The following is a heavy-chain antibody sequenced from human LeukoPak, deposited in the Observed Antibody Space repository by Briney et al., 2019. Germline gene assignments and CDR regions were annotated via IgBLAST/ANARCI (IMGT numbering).Heavy chain of an antibody. D-gene: IGHD2-8*01. J-gene: IGHJ4*02. Sequence: GGSLRLSCAASGFTFSNYGMHWVRQAPGQGLEWVALISYDGSNEYYGDSAKGRFTISRDNSKNTLYLQMNSLRAEDTAVYYCAKNGGEVGDFDYWGQGTLVTVSS. CDR2: ISYDGSNE. V-gene: IGHV3-30*18. CDR1: GFTFSNYG. CDR3: AKNGGEVGDFDY.